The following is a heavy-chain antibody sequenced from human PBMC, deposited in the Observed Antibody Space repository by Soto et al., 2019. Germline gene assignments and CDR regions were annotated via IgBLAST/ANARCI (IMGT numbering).Heavy chain of an antibody. CDR3: AIEVSKYSGYDFDY. CDR2: ISSSSSYI. V-gene: IGHV3-21*01. Sequence: EVQLVESGGGLVKPGGSLRLSCAASGFTFSSYSMNWVRQAPGKGLEWVSSISSSSSYIYYADSVKGRFTISRDNAKNSLYLQMTSLRAEDTAVYYCAIEVSKYSGYDFDYWGQGTLVTVSS. D-gene: IGHD5-12*01. CDR1: GFTFSSYS. J-gene: IGHJ4*02.